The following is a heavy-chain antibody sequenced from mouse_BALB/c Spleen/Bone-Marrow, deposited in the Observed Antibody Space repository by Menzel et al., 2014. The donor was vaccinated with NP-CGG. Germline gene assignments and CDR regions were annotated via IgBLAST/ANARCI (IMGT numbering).Heavy chain of an antibody. CDR1: GYTFTAYV. D-gene: IGHD2-3*01. Sequence: VQLKESGPELIKPGASVKMSCKASGYTFTAYVMHWVKQKPGQGLEWIGYINPYNDGTNYNEKFKGKATLTPDKSSSTAYMELSSLTSEDSAVYYCAREGWLLRFEYWGQGTTLTVSS. CDR2: INPYNDGT. CDR3: AREGWLLRFEY. V-gene: IGHV1-14*01. J-gene: IGHJ2*01.